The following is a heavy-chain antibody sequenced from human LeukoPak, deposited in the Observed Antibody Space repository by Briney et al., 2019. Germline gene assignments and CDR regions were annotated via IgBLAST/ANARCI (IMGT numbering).Heavy chain of an antibody. CDR3: ARGVRLRGKRYCSGGSCYSGGATYYYYYMDV. CDR1: GYTFTSYG. V-gene: IGHV1-2*02. J-gene: IGHJ6*03. CDR2: INPNSGGT. D-gene: IGHD2-15*01. Sequence: ASVKVSCKASGYTFTSYGISWVRQAPGQGLEWMGWINPNSGGTNYAQKFQGRVTMTRDTSISTAYMELSRLRSEDTAVYYCARGVRLRGKRYCSGGSCYSGGATYYYYYMDVWGKGTTVTVSS.